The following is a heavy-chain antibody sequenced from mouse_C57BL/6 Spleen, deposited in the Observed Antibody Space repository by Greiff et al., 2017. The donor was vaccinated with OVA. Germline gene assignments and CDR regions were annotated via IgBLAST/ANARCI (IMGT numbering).Heavy chain of an antibody. CDR3: TAYYSNYVGFDY. D-gene: IGHD2-5*01. V-gene: IGHV6-3*01. CDR2: IRLKSDNYAT. CDR1: GFTFSNYW. J-gene: IGHJ2*01. Sequence: EVHLVESGGGLVQPGGSMKLSCVASGFTFSNYWMNWVRQSPEKGLEWVAQIRLKSDNYATHYAESVKGRFTISRDDSKSSVYLQMNNLRAEDTGIYYCTAYYSNYVGFDYWGQGTTLTVSS.